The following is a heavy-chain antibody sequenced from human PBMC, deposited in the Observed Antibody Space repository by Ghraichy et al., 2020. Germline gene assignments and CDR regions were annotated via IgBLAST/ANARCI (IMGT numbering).Heavy chain of an antibody. Sequence: GGSLRLSCAASGFTFSSYWMSWVRQAPGKGLEWVANIKQDGSEKYYVDSVQGRFTISRDNAKNSLWLQMNSLRAEDTAVYYCAKNLGYGYGDYWGQGTLITVSS. CDR1: GFTFSSYW. J-gene: IGHJ4*02. D-gene: IGHD5-18*01. CDR3: AKNLGYGYGDY. V-gene: IGHV3-7*01. CDR2: IKQDGSEK.